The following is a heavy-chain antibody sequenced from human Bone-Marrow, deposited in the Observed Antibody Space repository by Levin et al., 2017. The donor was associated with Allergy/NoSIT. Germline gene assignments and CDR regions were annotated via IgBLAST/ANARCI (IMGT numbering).Heavy chain of an antibody. Sequence: GSLRLSCTVSGDSITSSSYYWGWIRQPPGKGLEWIGSIYYSGSTYYNPSLKSRVTISVDTSKNQFSLTLSSVTAPDTAMYYCARHKRDSGSFNKSDPWGQGTLVTVSS. CDR2: IYYSGST. CDR1: GDSITSSSYY. J-gene: IGHJ5*02. CDR3: ARHKRDSGSFNKSDP. D-gene: IGHD3-10*01. V-gene: IGHV4-39*01.